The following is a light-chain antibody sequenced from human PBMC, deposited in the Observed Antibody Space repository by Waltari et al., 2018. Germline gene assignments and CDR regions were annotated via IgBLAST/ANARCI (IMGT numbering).Light chain of an antibody. V-gene: IGLV2-14*03. CDR2: YVS. J-gene: IGLJ2*01. CDR3: SSYTSSTYVV. Sequence: QSALTQPASVSGSPGQSITISCTGTISDVGGYNYVSWYQQHPVKAPKLIIYYVSNRPAGVSNRFSGFKSGNTASLTISGLQAEDEADYYCSSYTSSTYVVFGGGTKLTVL. CDR1: ISDVGGYNY.